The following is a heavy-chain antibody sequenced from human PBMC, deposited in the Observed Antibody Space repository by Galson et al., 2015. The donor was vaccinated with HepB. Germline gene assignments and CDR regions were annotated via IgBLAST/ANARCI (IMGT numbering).Heavy chain of an antibody. CDR3: ARAHYYDTTAYFNGDYYFDY. V-gene: IGHV1-46*03. Sequence: SVKVSCKASGYTFISYHIHWVRQAPGQGLEWMEGINPYGGSTTYAQKFQGRLTVTSDTSTSTVYMELSSLRSDDTAVYYCARAHYYDTTAYFNGDYYFDYWGQGTLVTVSS. D-gene: IGHD3-22*01. CDR2: INPYGGST. J-gene: IGHJ4*02. CDR1: GYTFISYH.